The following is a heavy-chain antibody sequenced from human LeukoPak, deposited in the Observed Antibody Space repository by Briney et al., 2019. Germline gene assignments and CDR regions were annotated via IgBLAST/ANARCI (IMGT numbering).Heavy chain of an antibody. Sequence: PGGSLRLSCAASGFTFSNAWMSWVRQAPGKGLEWVAVISYEGSNKYYADSVEGRFTISRDNSKNTLYLQMSSLRPEDTAVYYCASGGYTSSWYVVDYWGQGTLVTVSS. D-gene: IGHD6-13*01. V-gene: IGHV3-30*03. CDR2: ISYEGSNK. J-gene: IGHJ4*02. CDR3: ASGGYTSSWYVVDY. CDR1: GFTFSNAW.